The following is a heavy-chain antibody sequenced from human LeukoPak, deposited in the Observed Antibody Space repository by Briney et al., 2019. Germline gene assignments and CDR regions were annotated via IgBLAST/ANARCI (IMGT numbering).Heavy chain of an antibody. V-gene: IGHV4-61*02. D-gene: IGHD3-9*01. CDR3: ARGRGALRYFDWRPYYYYYMDV. J-gene: IGHJ6*03. Sequence: SETLSLTCTVSGGSISSGSYYWSWIRQPAGKGLEWIGRIYTSGSTNYNPSLKSRVTISVDTSKNQFSLKLSSVTAADTAVYYCARGRGALRYFDWRPYYYYYMDVWGKGTTVTVSS. CDR2: IYTSGST. CDR1: GGSISSGSYY.